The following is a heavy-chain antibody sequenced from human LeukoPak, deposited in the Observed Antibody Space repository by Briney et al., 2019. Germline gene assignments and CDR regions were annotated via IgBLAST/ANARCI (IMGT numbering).Heavy chain of an antibody. CDR1: GFTFSSYG. V-gene: IGHV3-30*03. Sequence: PGGSLRLSCAASGFTFSSYGMHWVRQAPGKGLEWVAILSFDGSHKYYTDSVKGRFTISRDNSKNTLYLQMNSLRTEDTAVYYCARDRQGAFDIWGQGTMVTVSS. CDR2: LSFDGSHK. J-gene: IGHJ3*02. CDR3: ARDRQGAFDI.